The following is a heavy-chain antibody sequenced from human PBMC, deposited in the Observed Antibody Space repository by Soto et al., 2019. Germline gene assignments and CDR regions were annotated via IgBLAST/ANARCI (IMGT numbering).Heavy chain of an antibody. Sequence: QVQLVESGGGVVQPGRSLRLSCAASGFTFSLYGIHCVRQAPGKGLEWLAVISHDGSTKYYADSVKGRFTVSRDNSKNSVYLQMNSLRGEDTAIYYCAKDFPSGSSRYDRFDPWGLGTSVIVS. CDR1: GFTFSLYG. D-gene: IGHD6-19*01. CDR2: ISHDGSTK. J-gene: IGHJ5*02. CDR3: AKDFPSGSSRYDRFDP. V-gene: IGHV3-30*18.